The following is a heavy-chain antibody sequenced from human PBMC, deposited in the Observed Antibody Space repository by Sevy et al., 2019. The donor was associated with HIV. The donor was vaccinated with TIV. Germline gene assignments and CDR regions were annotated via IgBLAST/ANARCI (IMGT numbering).Heavy chain of an antibody. CDR1: GFTFSDYY. D-gene: IGHD3-10*02. V-gene: IGHV3-11*04. CDR2: ISGSGSYI. CDR3: VREAANVRYFDY. Sequence: GGSLRLSCAASGFTFSDYYMSWLRQAPGKGLEWLSYISGSGSYIYYADSVQGRVAISRDNAKSSLYLQMNSLRAEDTAVYYCVREAANVRYFDYWGQGTLVTVSS. J-gene: IGHJ4*02.